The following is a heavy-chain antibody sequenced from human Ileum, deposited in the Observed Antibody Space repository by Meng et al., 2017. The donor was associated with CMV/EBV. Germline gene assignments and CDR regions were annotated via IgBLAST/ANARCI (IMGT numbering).Heavy chain of an antibody. Sequence: GGSLRLSCAASGFTFSSYAMTWVRQTPGKGLEWVSVIYSDPSRTYYADSVKGRFTISRDTSKNTLYLQMNSLRAEDTAVYYCAKDQGYSGSLGAFDDWGHGTQVTVSS. CDR3: AKDQGYSGSLGAFDD. D-gene: IGHD1-26*01. CDR1: GFTFSSYA. CDR2: IYSDPSRT. J-gene: IGHJ4*01. V-gene: IGHV3-23*03.